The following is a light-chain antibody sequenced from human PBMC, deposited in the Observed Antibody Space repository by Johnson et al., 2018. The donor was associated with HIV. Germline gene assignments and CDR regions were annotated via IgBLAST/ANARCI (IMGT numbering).Light chain of an antibody. J-gene: IGLJ1*01. CDR1: DSNIGNNY. CDR3: GTWDSSLSAYV. V-gene: IGLV1-51*01. Sequence: QLVLTQPPSVSAAPGQKVTISCFGSDSNIGNNYVSWYQQLPGTAPKLLIYDNNKRPSGIPDRFSGSKSGTSATLGVTGLQPVDEADYYCGTWDSSLSAYVFGTGTKVTVL. CDR2: DNN.